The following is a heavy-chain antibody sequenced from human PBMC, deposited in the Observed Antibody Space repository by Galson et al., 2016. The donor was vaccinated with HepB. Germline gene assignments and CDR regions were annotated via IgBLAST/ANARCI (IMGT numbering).Heavy chain of an antibody. CDR3: ARGTVVAGNFDY. D-gene: IGHD6-19*01. CDR1: GFTFSSYD. Sequence: SLRLSCAASGFTFSSYDMHWVRQAPGKGLEWVSAIGTGGDTYYPGSVKGRFTISRENAKHSLYLQMHSLRAGDTAGYYCARGTVVAGNFDYWGQGTLVTVSS. J-gene: IGHJ4*02. V-gene: IGHV3-13*01. CDR2: IGTGGDT.